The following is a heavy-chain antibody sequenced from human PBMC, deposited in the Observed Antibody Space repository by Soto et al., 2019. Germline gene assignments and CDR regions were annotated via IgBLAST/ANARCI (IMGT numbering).Heavy chain of an antibody. Sequence: QVQLQESGPGLVKPSETLSLTCTVSGGSISSYYWSWIRQPPGKGLEWIGYIYYSGSTNYNPSLTSRVTRSLDTAKTQSSLKLSSVTAADTAMYYWGRRNDITMVRAFDYWGQGTLVTVSS. CDR1: GGSISSYY. CDR3: GRRNDITMVRAFDY. J-gene: IGHJ4*02. CDR2: IYYSGST. V-gene: IGHV4-59*08. D-gene: IGHD3-10*01.